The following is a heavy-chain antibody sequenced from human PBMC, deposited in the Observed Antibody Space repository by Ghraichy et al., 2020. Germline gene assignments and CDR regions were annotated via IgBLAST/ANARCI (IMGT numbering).Heavy chain of an antibody. CDR2: IIPIFGTA. Sequence: SVKVSCKASGGTFSSYAISWVRQAPGQGLEWMGGIIPIFGTANYAQKFQGRVTITADESTSTAYMELSSLRSEDTAVYYCARCPYSSSWSYYYYYMDVWGKGTTVTVSS. D-gene: IGHD6-13*01. CDR1: GGTFSSYA. J-gene: IGHJ6*03. CDR3: ARCPYSSSWSYYYYYMDV. V-gene: IGHV1-69*13.